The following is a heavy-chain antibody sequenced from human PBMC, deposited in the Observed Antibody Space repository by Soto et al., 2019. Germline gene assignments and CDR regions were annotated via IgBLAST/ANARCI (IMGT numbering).Heavy chain of an antibody. CDR1: GYSFTSYW. V-gene: IGHV5-51*01. Sequence: GESLKISCKGSGYSFTSYWIGWVRQMPGKGLEWMGIIYPGDSDTRYSPSFQGQVTISADKSISTAYLQWSSLKASDTAMYYCARSDFWSGYFGAFDIWGQGTMVTVS. D-gene: IGHD3-3*01. CDR3: ARSDFWSGYFGAFDI. CDR2: IYPGDSDT. J-gene: IGHJ3*02.